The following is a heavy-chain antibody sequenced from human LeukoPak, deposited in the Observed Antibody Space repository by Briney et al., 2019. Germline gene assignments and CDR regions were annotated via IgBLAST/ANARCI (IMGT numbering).Heavy chain of an antibody. J-gene: IGHJ4*02. CDR2: VSYDSSSK. CDR3: AKVLWIAAAACFDY. CDR1: GFTFNSYG. D-gene: IGHD6-13*01. Sequence: PGGSLRLSCAASGFTFNSYGMHWVRLAPGKGLEWAAVVSYDSSSKYYADSVRGRFTISRDNSKNTLYLQMNSLRAEDTAVYYCAKVLWIAAAACFDYWGQGTLVTVSS. V-gene: IGHV3-30*18.